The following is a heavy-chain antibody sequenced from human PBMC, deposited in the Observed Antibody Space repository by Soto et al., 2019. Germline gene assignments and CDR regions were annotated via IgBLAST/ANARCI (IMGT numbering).Heavy chain of an antibody. J-gene: IGHJ6*02. CDR2: IHYTGSI. D-gene: IGHD2-21*02. CDR3: AREDDGGDRDYYGLDV. Sequence: LRLSCAASGFTFSSYAMSWVRQAPGKGLEWIGYIHYTGSIMYNPSFKSRLTMAVDTTKNQFSLQLTSVTAADTAVYFCAREDDGGDRDYYGLDVWGQGTTVTVSS. V-gene: IGHV4-30-4*08. CDR1: GFTFSSYA.